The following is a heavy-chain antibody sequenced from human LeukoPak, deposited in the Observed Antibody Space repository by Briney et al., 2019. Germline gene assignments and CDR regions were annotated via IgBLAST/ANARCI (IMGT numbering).Heavy chain of an antibody. V-gene: IGHV4-59*01. D-gene: IGHD2-21*02. J-gene: IGHJ4*02. CDR1: GGSIGTYY. CDR3: ARDVGTFCGGDCYHSGAYFDY. CDR2: ISYSGST. Sequence: SETLSLTCTVSGGSIGTYYWSWIRQSPGKEREWIGYISYSGSTKYNPSFKSRITISVDTSKNQFSLKLYSVTAADTAVYYCARDVGTFCGGDCYHSGAYFDYWGQGTLVTVSS.